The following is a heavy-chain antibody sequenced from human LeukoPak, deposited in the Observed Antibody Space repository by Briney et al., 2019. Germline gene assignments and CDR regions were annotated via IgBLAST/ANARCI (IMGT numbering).Heavy chain of an antibody. J-gene: IGHJ2*01. CDR1: GFTFSSYW. CDR2: IDSISSYV. V-gene: IGHV3-21*01. CDR3: ARALTYWSFDL. Sequence: PGGSLRLSCAASGFTFSSYWMHWVRQAPGKGLEWVSCIDSISSYVYYTDSVQGRFTISRDNAKSSLYLQMNSLRAEDTAVYYCARALTYWSFDLWGRGTLVTVSS.